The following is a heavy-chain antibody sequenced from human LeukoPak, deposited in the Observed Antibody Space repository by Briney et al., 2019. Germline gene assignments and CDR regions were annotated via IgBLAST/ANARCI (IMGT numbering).Heavy chain of an antibody. CDR1: GGSISSYY. CDR3: ARDRFFSGPYYYDSSGYRGFDY. V-gene: IGHV4-59*01. Sequence: SETLSLTCTVSGGSISSYYWSWIRQPPGKGLEWIGYIYYSGSTNYNPSLKSRVTISVDTSKNQFSLKLSSVTAADTAVYYCARDRFFSGPYYYDSSGYRGFDYWGQGTLVTVSS. CDR2: IYYSGST. J-gene: IGHJ4*02. D-gene: IGHD3-22*01.